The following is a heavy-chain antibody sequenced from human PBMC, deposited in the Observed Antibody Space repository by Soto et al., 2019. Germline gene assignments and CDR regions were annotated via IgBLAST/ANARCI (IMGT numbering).Heavy chain of an antibody. V-gene: IGHV3-15*01. Sequence: GGSLRLSCAASGFTFSNAWMSWVRQAPGKGLEWVGRIKSKTDGGTTDYAAPVKGRFTISRDDSKNTLYLQMNSLKTEDTAVYYCTTFSPLLWFGESPRDIWGQGTMVTVSS. CDR1: GFTFSNAW. CDR2: IKSKTDGGTT. D-gene: IGHD3-10*01. J-gene: IGHJ3*02. CDR3: TTFSPLLWFGESPRDI.